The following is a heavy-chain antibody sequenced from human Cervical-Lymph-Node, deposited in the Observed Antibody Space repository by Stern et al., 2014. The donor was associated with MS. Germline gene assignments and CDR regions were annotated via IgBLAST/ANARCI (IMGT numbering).Heavy chain of an antibody. CDR2: TYWGDAK. D-gene: IGHD2-15*01. J-gene: IGHJ4*03. CDR1: GFSLNSLGLG. CDR3: ARSLITLGRGLPFDH. Sequence: QVTLRESGPTLVKPTHTLSLTCSFSGFSLNSLGLGVGRIRQPPGKALEWGGLTYWGDAKRDNPSLQNTLTVTNATSTNHVGPLMTNMDPAATGTYFCARSLITLGRGLPFDHWGHGSLVAVSS. V-gene: IGHV2-5*02.